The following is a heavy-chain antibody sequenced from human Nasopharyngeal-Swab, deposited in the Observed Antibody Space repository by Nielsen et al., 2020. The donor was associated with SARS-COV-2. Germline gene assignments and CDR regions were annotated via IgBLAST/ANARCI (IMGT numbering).Heavy chain of an antibody. Sequence: GESLKISCAASGFTFSSYSMNWVRQAPGKGPEWVSSISSSSSYIYYADSVKGRFTISRDNAKNSLYLQMNSLRAEDTAVYYCARDRPYYDFWSGSAFDIWGQGTMVTVSS. V-gene: IGHV3-21*01. J-gene: IGHJ3*02. CDR1: GFTFSSYS. CDR3: ARDRPYYDFWSGSAFDI. D-gene: IGHD3-3*01. CDR2: ISSSSSYI.